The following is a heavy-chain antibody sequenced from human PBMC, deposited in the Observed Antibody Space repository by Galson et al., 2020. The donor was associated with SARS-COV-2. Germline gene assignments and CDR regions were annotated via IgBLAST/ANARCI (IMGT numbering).Heavy chain of an antibody. CDR3: ARPSPPDI. CDR1: GGSISSSSYY. V-gene: IGHV4-39*01. Sequence: SETLSLTCTVSGGSISSSSYYWGWIRQSPGKGLEWIGGIFYTGSTYYNPSLKSRVTISVDRSTKNQFSLKLTSVTAADTAVYYCARPSPPDIWGQGTMVAVSS. J-gene: IGHJ3*02. CDR2: IFYTGST.